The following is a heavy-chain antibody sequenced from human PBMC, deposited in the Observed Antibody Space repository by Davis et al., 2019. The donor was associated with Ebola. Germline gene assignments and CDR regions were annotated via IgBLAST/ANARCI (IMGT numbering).Heavy chain of an antibody. D-gene: IGHD6-13*01. CDR3: AREALAAAGTHSRHYYYMDV. CDR2: INHSGRT. CDR1: GGSFTGYY. J-gene: IGHJ6*03. Sequence: PSETLSLTCAVSGGSFTGYYWSWIRQPPGKGLEWIGEINHSGRTNYNPSLKSRVTISVDTSKNQFSLKLSSVTAADTAVYYCAREALAAAGTHSRHYYYMDVWGKGTTVTVSS. V-gene: IGHV4-34*01.